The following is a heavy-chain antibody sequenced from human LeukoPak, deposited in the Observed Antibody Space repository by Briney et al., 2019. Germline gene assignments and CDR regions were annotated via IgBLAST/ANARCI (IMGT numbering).Heavy chain of an antibody. CDR3: ARGRGLWQWPFGSKNAFDI. CDR1: GGSFSGYY. J-gene: IGHJ3*02. Sequence: PSETLSLTCAVYGGSFSGYYWSWIRQPPGKGLEWIGEINHSGSTNYNPSLKSRVTISVDTSKNQFSLKLSSVTAADTAVYYCARGRGLWQWPFGSKNAFDIWGHGTMVTVSS. V-gene: IGHV4-34*01. D-gene: IGHD6-19*01. CDR2: INHSGST.